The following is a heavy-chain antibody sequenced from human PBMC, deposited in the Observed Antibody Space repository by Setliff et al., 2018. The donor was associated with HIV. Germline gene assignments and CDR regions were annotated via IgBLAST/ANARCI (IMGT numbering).Heavy chain of an antibody. CDR2: IGSSSSTI. J-gene: IGHJ4*02. CDR1: GFTFSSYS. V-gene: IGHV3-48*01. CDR3: ARTPHYYDYAWGSYGAPLYYFDH. D-gene: IGHD3-16*01. Sequence: PGGSLRLSCAASGFTFSSYSMNWVRQAPGKGLEWISYIGSSSSTIYYADSVKGRFTISRDNAKNSLYLQMNSLRAEDTAVYYCARTPHYYDYAWGSYGAPLYYFDHWGQGTLVTVSS.